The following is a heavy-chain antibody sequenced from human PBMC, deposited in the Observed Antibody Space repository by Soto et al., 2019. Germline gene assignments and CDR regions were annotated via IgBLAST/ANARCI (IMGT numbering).Heavy chain of an antibody. CDR1: GGSIGSYY. J-gene: IGHJ6*02. D-gene: IGHD4-4*01. V-gene: IGHV4-4*07. Sequence: PSETLSLTCTVSGGSIGSYYWSWIRQPAGKGLEWIGRIYTSGSTNYNPSLKSRVTMSVDTSKNQFSLKLSSVTAADTAVYYCARGDYSNSDYYYYYGMDVWGQGATVTVSS. CDR2: IYTSGST. CDR3: ARGDYSNSDYYYYYGMDV.